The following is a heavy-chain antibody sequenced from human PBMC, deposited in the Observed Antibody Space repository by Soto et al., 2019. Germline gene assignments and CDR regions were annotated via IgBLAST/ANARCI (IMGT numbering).Heavy chain of an antibody. Sequence: SETLSLTCAVSGRSISSSNWWSWVRQPPGKGLEWIGEIYHSGSTNYNPSLKSRVTISVDKSKNQFSLKLSSVTAADTAVYYCARSYGSGSYHTYYFDYWGQGTLVTVS. CDR2: IYHSGST. CDR1: GRSISSSNW. D-gene: IGHD3-10*01. J-gene: IGHJ4*02. CDR3: ARSYGSGSYHTYYFDY. V-gene: IGHV4-4*02.